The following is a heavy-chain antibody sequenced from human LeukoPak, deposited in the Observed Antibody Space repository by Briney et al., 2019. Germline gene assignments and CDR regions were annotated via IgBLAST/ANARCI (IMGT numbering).Heavy chain of an antibody. D-gene: IGHD1-26*01. V-gene: IGHV1-69*13. Sequence: GASVKVSCKASGGTFSSYAFSWVRQAPGQGLEWMGGIIPIFGTANYAQEFQGRVTITADESTSTAYMELSSLRSEDTAVYYCAVGEPGWFDPWGQGTLVTVSS. CDR3: AVGEPGWFDP. CDR2: IIPIFGTA. CDR1: GGTFSSYA. J-gene: IGHJ5*02.